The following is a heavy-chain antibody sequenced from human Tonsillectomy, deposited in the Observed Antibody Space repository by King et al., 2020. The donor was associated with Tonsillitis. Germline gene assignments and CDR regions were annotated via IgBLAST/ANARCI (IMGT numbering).Heavy chain of an antibody. V-gene: IGHV3-53*01. D-gene: IGHD6-13*01. J-gene: IGHJ4*02. CDR1: GFIVSSNY. CDR2: IYSGGNP. Sequence: DVQLVESGGGLIQPGGSLRLSCEASGFIVSSNYMSWVRQAPGKGLAWGSVIYSGGNPYYADSVKGRFSISRDNSKNTLYLQMNSLRAEDTAVYYCARDEAAAGIFDYWGQGTLVTVSS. CDR3: ARDEAAAGIFDY.